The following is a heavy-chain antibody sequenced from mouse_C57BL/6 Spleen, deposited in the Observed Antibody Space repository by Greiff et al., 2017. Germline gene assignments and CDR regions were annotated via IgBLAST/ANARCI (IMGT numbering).Heavy chain of an antibody. CDR2: IRLKSDNYAT. D-gene: IGHD1-1*01. CDR3: ARYGSSYWYFEV. J-gene: IGHJ1*03. CDR1: GFTFSNYW. V-gene: IGHV6-3*01. Sequence: EVKLMESGGGLVQPGGSMKLSCVASGFTFSNYWMNWVRQSPEKGLEWVAQIRLKSDNYATHYAESVKGRFTISRDDSKSSVYLQMNNLRAEDTGMYYCARYGSSYWYFEVWGTGTTVTVSS.